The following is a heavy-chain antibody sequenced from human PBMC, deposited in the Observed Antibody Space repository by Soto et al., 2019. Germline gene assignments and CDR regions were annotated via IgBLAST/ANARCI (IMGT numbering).Heavy chain of an antibody. CDR1: GGSISSYY. CDR2: IYYSGST. Sequence: SETLSLTCTVSGGSISSYYWSWIRQPPGKGLEWIGYIYYSGSTNYNPSLKSRVTISVDTSKNQFSLKLSSVTAADTAVYYCARAPYYDSSGELDYWGQGTLVTVSS. D-gene: IGHD3-22*01. V-gene: IGHV4-59*01. CDR3: ARAPYYDSSGELDY. J-gene: IGHJ4*02.